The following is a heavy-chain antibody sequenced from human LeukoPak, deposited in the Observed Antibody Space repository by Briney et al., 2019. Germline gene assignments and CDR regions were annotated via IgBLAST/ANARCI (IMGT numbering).Heavy chain of an antibody. CDR1: GFTFSSYG. CDR3: AKRGYSYASFDY. CDR2: ISYDGSNK. V-gene: IGHV3-30*18. D-gene: IGHD5-18*01. Sequence: GRSPRLSCAASGFTFSSYGMHWVRQAPGKGLEWVAVISYDGSNKYYADSVKGRFTISRDNSKNTLYLQMNSLRAEDTAVYYCAKRGYSYASFDYWGQGTLVTVSS. J-gene: IGHJ4*02.